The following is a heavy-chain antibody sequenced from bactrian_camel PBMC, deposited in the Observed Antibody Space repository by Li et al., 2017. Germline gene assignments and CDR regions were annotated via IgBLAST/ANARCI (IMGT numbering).Heavy chain of an antibody. Sequence: VQLVESGGGSVQPGGSLKLSCVASGFTFSSYAMNWVRQAPGKGLEWVSSINNDGARTYYSDFVKGRFTISKDNAGNTLYLQMNSLKPEDTAVYYCAADSDFAAHFGLWGQGTQVTVS. CDR3: AADSDFAAHFGL. CDR2: INNDGART. D-gene: IGHD1*01. V-gene: IGHV3S31*01. J-gene: IGHJ6*01. CDR1: GFTFSSYA.